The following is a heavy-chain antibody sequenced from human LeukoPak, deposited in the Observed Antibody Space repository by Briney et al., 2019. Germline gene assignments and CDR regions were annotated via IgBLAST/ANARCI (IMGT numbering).Heavy chain of an antibody. CDR2: ISGGSNNI. J-gene: IGHJ2*01. Sequence: GRSLRLSCAASGFTFSSYAMIWVRQAPGKGLEWVSSISGGSNNINYAGSVKGRFTTSRDNSQNTLYLQMNSLRADDTAVYYCAKDQGTAIFGMIIPDWYFDLWGRGTLVTVSS. CDR1: GFTFSSYA. CDR3: AKDQGTAIFGMIIPDWYFDL. V-gene: IGHV3-23*01. D-gene: IGHD3-3*01.